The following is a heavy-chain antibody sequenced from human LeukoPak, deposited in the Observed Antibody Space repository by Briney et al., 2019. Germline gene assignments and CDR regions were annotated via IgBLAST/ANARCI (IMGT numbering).Heavy chain of an antibody. CDR2: IYHSGST. CDR3: ARGVAAAGTGGYYFDY. J-gene: IGHJ4*02. CDR1: GGSVSSGSYY. Sequence: SETLSLTCTVSGGSVSSGSYYWSWIRQPPGKGLEWIGYIYHSGSTYYNPSLKSRVTISVDRSKNQFSLKLSSVTAADTAVYYCARGVAAAGTGGYYFDYWGQGTLVTVSS. D-gene: IGHD6-13*01. V-gene: IGHV4-30-2*01.